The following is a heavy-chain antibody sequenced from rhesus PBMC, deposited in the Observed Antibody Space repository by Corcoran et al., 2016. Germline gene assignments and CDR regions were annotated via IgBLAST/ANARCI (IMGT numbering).Heavy chain of an antibody. D-gene: IGHD3-28*01. V-gene: IGHV4-76*01. CDR2: IYGSSGST. J-gene: IGHJ4*01. Sequence: QVQLQESGPGVVKPSETLSLTCAVSGYSISSGYDWSWIRQPPGKGLEWIGFIYGSSGSTNYNPSLKNRVTISKDTSKNQFSLKLSSVTAADTAVYYCARVYDSGYYTGRYFDYWGQGVLVTVSS. CDR1: GYSISSGYD. CDR3: ARVYDSGYYTGRYFDY.